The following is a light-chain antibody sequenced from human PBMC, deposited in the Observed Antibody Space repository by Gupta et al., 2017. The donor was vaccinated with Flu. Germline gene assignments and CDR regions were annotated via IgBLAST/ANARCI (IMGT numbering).Light chain of an antibody. CDR2: RDV. CDR1: SSNIGFNH. Sequence: QSALTQPPSTSGTPGHRVIIPCSGGSSNIGFNHVDWYQPFPGTAPKLLLYRDVQRPSGVPERFSGSNSGNSGSLAISGLRPEDEADYYCAVWDDTLRGPVFGGGTKVTVL. CDR3: AVWDDTLRGPV. J-gene: IGLJ3*02. V-gene: IGLV1-47*01.